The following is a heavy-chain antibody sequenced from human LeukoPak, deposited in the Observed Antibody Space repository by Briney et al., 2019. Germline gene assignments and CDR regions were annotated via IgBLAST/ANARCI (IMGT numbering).Heavy chain of an antibody. CDR3: ARFVSIAAARINWFDP. CDR1: GGSISSYY. J-gene: IGHJ5*02. Sequence: PSETLSLTCTISGGSISSYYWSWIRQPPGKGLEWIGYIYTSGSTNYNPSLKSRVTISVDTSKNQFSLKLSSVTAADTAVYNCARFVSIAAARINWFDPWGQGTLVTVSS. V-gene: IGHV4-4*09. CDR2: IYTSGST. D-gene: IGHD6-13*01.